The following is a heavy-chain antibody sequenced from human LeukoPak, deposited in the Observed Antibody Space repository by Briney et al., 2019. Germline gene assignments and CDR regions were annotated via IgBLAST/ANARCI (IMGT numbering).Heavy chain of an antibody. CDR3: AREIPRGAIHLDY. CDR1: GFTFSDYW. CDR2: IKVDGSQK. D-gene: IGHD3-10*01. Sequence: GGSLRLSCAASGFTFSDYWMSWVRQAPGKGLEWVANIKVDGSQKYYVDSVKGRVTISRDNAKNSLYLQMDSLRVEDTAVYYCAREIPRGAIHLDYWGQGTLVTVSS. V-gene: IGHV3-7*01. J-gene: IGHJ4*02.